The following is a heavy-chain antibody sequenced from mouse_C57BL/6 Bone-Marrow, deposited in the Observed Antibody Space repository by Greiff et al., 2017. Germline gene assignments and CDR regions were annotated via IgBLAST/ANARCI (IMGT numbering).Heavy chain of an antibody. D-gene: IGHD2-3*01. CDR1: GYTFTSYW. CDR3: ARGGYYPYFGV. J-gene: IGHJ1*03. CDR2: IDPSDSYT. Sequence: VQLQQPGAELVMPGASVKLSCKASGYTFTSYWMHWVKQRPGQGLEWIGEIDPSDSYTNYNQKFKGKSTLTVDKSSSTAYMQLSSLTSEDSAVYYCARGGYYPYFGVWGTGTTVTVSS. V-gene: IGHV1-69*01.